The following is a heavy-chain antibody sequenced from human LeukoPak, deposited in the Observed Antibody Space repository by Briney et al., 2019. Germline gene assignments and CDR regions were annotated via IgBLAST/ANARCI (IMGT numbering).Heavy chain of an antibody. CDR1: GGSFSGYY. J-gene: IGHJ4*02. Sequence: SETLSLTCAVYGGSFSGYYWSWIRQPPGKGLEWIGEIYHSGSTNYNPSLKSRVTISVDTSKNQFSLKLSSVTAADTAVYYCARFLADSDMYYYSDYWGQGTLVTVSS. CDR2: IYHSGST. CDR3: ARFLADSDMYYYSDY. V-gene: IGHV4-34*01. D-gene: IGHD2-8*01.